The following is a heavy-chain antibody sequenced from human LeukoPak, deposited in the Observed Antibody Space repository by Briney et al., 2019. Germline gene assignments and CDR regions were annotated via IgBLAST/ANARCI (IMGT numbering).Heavy chain of an antibody. Sequence: ASVKVSCKASGYTFTSYGISWVRQAPGQGLEWMGWISAYNGNTNYSQKFQGRVTITRDTSVSTAYMELSSLRSEDTAVYYCATSMIVVAMSAFDIWGQGTLVTVSS. CDR1: GYTFTSYG. V-gene: IGHV1-18*01. CDR2: ISAYNGNT. CDR3: ATSMIVVAMSAFDI. J-gene: IGHJ3*02. D-gene: IGHD3-22*01.